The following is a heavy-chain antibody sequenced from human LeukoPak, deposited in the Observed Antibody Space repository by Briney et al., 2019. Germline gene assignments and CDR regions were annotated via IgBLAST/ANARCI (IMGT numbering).Heavy chain of an antibody. J-gene: IGHJ6*02. D-gene: IGHD3-9*01. V-gene: IGHV3-53*01. CDR2: IYSGGST. CDR1: GFTVSSSY. Sequence: GGSLRLSCAASGFTVSSSYMYWVRQAPGKGLEWVSDIYSGGSTYYADSVKGRFTISRDNSKNTLYLQMNSLRAEDTAVYYCARFPFYDILTDYYYGMDVWGQGTTVTVSS. CDR3: ARFPFYDILTDYYYGMDV.